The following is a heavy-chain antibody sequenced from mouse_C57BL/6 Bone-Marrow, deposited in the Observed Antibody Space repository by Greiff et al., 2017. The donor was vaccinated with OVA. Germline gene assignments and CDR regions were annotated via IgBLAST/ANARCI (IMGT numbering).Heavy chain of an antibody. Sequence: VQLQQSGAELVKPGASVKLSCKASGYTFTSYWMQWVKQRPGQGLEWIGEIDPSDSYTNYNQKFKGKATLTVDTSSSTAYMQLSSLTSEDSAVYYCARKDDYDLYWYFDVWGTGTTVTVSS. D-gene: IGHD2-4*01. CDR2: IDPSDSYT. J-gene: IGHJ1*03. CDR1: GYTFTSYW. CDR3: ARKDDYDLYWYFDV. V-gene: IGHV1-50*01.